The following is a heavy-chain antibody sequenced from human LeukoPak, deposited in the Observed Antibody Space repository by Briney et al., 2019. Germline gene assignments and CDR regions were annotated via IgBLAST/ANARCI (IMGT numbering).Heavy chain of an antibody. CDR2: INHSGST. V-gene: IGHV4-34*01. Sequence: PSETLSLTCAVYGGSFSGYYWSWIRQPPGKGLEWIGEINHSGSTNYSPSLKSRVTISVDTSKNQFSLKLSSVTAADTAVYYCARVGVPAARRYYYYYMDVWGKGTTVTVSS. D-gene: IGHD2-2*01. CDR1: GGSFSGYY. CDR3: ARVGVPAARRYYYYYMDV. J-gene: IGHJ6*03.